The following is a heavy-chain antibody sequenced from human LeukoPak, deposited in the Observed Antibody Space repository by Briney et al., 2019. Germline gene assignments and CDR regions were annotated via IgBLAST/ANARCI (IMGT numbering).Heavy chain of an antibody. Sequence: GGSLRLSCAASGFTFSSYALSWVRQAPGKGLEWVSTVTGDGLTTFYADSVKGRFTISRDNSKNTLYLQINSLRAEDTALYYCAKSGSSWHDWFEPWGQGTLVTVSS. J-gene: IGHJ5*02. CDR1: GFTFSSYA. CDR3: AKSGSSWHDWFEP. V-gene: IGHV3-23*01. CDR2: VTGDGLTT. D-gene: IGHD6-13*01.